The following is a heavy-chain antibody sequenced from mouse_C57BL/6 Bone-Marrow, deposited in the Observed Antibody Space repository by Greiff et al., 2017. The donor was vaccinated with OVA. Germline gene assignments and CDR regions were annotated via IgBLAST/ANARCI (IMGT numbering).Heavy chain of an antibody. D-gene: IGHD3-3*01. Sequence: QVHVKQPGAELVKPGASVKMSCKASGYTFTSYWITWVKQRPGQGLEWIGDIYPGSGSTNYNEKFKSKATLTVDTSSSTAYMKLSSLTSKDSAVYYCTKGRGLGFAYWGQGTLVTVSA. J-gene: IGHJ3*01. CDR1: GYTFTSYW. V-gene: IGHV1-55*01. CDR2: IYPGSGST. CDR3: TKGRGLGFAY.